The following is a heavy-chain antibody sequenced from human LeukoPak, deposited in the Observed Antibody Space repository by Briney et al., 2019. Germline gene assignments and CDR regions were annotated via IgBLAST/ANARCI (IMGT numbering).Heavy chain of an antibody. CDR1: GGSTNDYY. CDR3: VRGDYGLFDY. Sequence: SETLSLTCSVSGGSTNDYYWNWVRHPPGRGLEWIGYIHTDGSTYYNPSLKSRVTISVVTSKSQCSLKLTSVTAADTAVYYCVRGDYGLFDYWGQGTLVTVSS. J-gene: IGHJ4*02. CDR2: IHTDGST. V-gene: IGHV4-4*09. D-gene: IGHD4-17*01.